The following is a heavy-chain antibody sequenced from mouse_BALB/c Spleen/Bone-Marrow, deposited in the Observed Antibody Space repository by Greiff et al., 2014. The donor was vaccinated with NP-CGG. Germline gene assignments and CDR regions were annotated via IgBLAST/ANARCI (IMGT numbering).Heavy chain of an antibody. V-gene: IGHV1S81*02. CDR3: ARRTTTVVATDY. CDR2: INPSNGRT. J-gene: IGHJ2*01. CDR1: GYTFTSYW. Sequence: QVQLKQSGAELVKPGALVKLSCKASGYTFTSYWMHWVKQRPGQGLEWIGEINPSNGRTNYNEKFKSKATLTVDKSSSTAYMQLSSLTSEDSAVYYCARRTTTVVATDYWGQGTTLTVSS. D-gene: IGHD1-1*01.